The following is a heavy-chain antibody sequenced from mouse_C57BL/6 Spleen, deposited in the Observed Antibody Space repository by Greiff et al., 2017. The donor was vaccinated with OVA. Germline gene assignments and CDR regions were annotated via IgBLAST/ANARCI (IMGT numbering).Heavy chain of an antibody. J-gene: IGHJ3*01. V-gene: IGHV7-3*01. Sequence: MLVESGGGLVQPGGSLSLSCAASGFTFTDYYMSWVRQPPGKALEWLGFIRNKANGYTTEYSASVKGRFTISRDNSQSILYLQMNALRAEDSATYYCASAYYSPWFAYWGQGTLVTVSA. CDR1: GFTFTDYY. CDR2: IRNKANGYTT. CDR3: ASAYYSPWFAY. D-gene: IGHD2-12*01.